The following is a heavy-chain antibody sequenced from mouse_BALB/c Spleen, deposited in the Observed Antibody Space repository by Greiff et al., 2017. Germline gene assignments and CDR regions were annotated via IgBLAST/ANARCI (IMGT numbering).Heavy chain of an antibody. Sequence: EVMLVESGGGLVQPGGSRKLSCAASGFTFSSFGMHWVRQAPEKGLEWVAYISSGSSTIYYADTVKGRFTISRDNPKNTLFLQMPSLRSEDTAMYYCARYDSGYAMDYWGQGTSVTVSA. CDR1: GFTFSSFG. CDR3: ARYDSGYAMDY. D-gene: IGHD2-4*01. CDR2: ISSGSSTI. V-gene: IGHV5-17*02. J-gene: IGHJ4*01.